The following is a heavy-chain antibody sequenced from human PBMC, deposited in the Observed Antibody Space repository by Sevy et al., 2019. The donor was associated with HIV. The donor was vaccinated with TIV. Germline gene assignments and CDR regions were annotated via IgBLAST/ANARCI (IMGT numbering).Heavy chain of an antibody. D-gene: IGHD3-22*01. Sequence: GGSLRLSCAASGFTFRRYWMSWVRQAPGKGLEWVANIKQDGSEKYYVNSVKGRFTISRDNAKNSLYLQRNSLRAEDTAVYYCAKLRDDSSGFRFDYWGQGTLVTVSS. J-gene: IGHJ4*02. CDR3: AKLRDDSSGFRFDY. CDR1: GFTFRRYW. V-gene: IGHV3-7*01. CDR2: IKQDGSEK.